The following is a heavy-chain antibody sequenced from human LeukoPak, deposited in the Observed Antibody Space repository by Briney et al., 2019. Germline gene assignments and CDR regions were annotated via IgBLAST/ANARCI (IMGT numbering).Heavy chain of an antibody. J-gene: IGHJ3*02. CDR3: AREVDAFDI. Sequence: GGSLRLYCVAHGFTFTDSWMHWVRQAPGQVLVWVSQIHTDGSRTNYADSVRGRFSISIDSAKNTLYLQMSSLRVEDTAVYYCAREVDAFDIWGQGTMVTVSS. V-gene: IGHV3-74*01. CDR2: IHTDGSRT. CDR1: GFTFTDSW.